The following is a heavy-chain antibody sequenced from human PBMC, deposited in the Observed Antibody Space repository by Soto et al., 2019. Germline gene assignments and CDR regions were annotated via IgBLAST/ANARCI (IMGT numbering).Heavy chain of an antibody. J-gene: IGHJ6*01. CDR3: ARRREGKSYCMGV. D-gene: IGHD3-10*01. CDR1: GHDFTNYW. Sequence: GESLKITCTGYGHDFTNYWINWVRQLPGKGLEWLGRIDPSDSYISYSPSFEGHVTISVDKYINTAYLQWSDLKASDSGQYFCARRREGKSYCMGVYRQRPTFTASS. CDR2: IDPSDSYI. V-gene: IGHV5-10-1*01.